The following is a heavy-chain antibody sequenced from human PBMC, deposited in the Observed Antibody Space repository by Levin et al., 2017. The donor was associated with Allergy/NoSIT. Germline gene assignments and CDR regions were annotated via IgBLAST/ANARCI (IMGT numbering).Heavy chain of an antibody. D-gene: IGHD6-19*01. CDR2: IYYSGST. J-gene: IGHJ4*02. Sequence: SETLSLTCTVSGGSVSSGSYYWSWIRQPPGKGLEWIGYIYYSGSTNYNPSLKSRVTISVDTSKNQFSLKLSSVTAADTAVYYCARYEVAVAIDYWGQGTLVTVSS. CDR3: ARYEVAVAIDY. CDR1: GGSVSSGSYY. V-gene: IGHV4-61*01.